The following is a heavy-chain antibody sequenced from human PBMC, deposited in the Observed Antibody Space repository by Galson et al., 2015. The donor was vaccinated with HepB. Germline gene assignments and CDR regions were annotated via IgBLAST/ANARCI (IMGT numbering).Heavy chain of an antibody. D-gene: IGHD2-2*01. CDR3: ARNPSSGRTLDGDYNDY. CDR1: GSSFTSYW. CDR2: IDPSDSYT. Sequence: QSGAEVKKPGESLRISCKGSGSSFTSYWISWVRQMPGKGLEWMGRIDPSDSYTNYSPSFQGHVTISADKSISTAYLQWSSLKASDTAMYYCARNPSSGRTLDGDYNDYWGQGTLVTVSS. V-gene: IGHV5-10-1*01. J-gene: IGHJ4*02.